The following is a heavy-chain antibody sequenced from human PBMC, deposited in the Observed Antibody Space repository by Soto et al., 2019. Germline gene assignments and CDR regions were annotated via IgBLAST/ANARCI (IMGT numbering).Heavy chain of an antibody. V-gene: IGHV3-30*18. Sequence: QVQLVESGGGVVQPGRSLRLSCAASGFTFSNSGFHWVRQAPGKGLEWVAVISYDGGHRYYTDSVNGRFTISRDNSKNTVSLQMNNLRPDDTAVYYCAKDPGEPRDPHLSNWFDPWGLGTLVTVSS. CDR3: AKDPGEPRDPHLSNWFDP. J-gene: IGHJ5*02. CDR2: ISYDGGHR. D-gene: IGHD3-16*01. CDR1: GFTFSNSG.